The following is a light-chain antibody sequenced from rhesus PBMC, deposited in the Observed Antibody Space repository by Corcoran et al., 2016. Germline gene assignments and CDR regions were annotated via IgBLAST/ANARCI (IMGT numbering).Light chain of an antibody. CDR2: GAS. Sequence: ETVVTQSPATLSLSPGERATLSCRASQSVGSYLAWYQQKPGQAPRLLIYGASSRATGIPDRFSGSGSGTDCTLTISSLEPEDGGVYYCQQSSNLSTFGGGTKVEIK. CDR1: QSVGSY. J-gene: IGKJ4*01. CDR3: QQSSNLST. V-gene: IGKV3-24*04.